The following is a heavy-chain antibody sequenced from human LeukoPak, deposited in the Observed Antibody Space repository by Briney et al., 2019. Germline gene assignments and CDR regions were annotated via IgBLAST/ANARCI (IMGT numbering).Heavy chain of an antibody. D-gene: IGHD3-22*01. Sequence: GGSLRLSCAASGFTFSSYAMHWVRQAAGKGLEWVAVISYDGSNKYYADSVKGRFTISRDNSKNTLYLQMNSLRAEDTAVYYCARDSSDYYDSSGFYTVGYFDYWGQGTLVTVSS. CDR1: GFTFSSYA. J-gene: IGHJ4*02. CDR2: ISYDGSNK. CDR3: ARDSSDYYDSSGFYTVGYFDY. V-gene: IGHV3-30-3*01.